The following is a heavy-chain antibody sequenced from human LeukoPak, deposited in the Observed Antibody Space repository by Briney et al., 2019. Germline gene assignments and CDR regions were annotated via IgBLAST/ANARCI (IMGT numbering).Heavy chain of an antibody. D-gene: IGHD1-26*01. CDR2: ISGSGGST. V-gene: IGHV3-23*01. J-gene: IGHJ4*02. CDR3: AKGHQRPPNSGSYVVDY. CDR1: GFTFSSYA. Sequence: PGGSLRLSCAASGFTFSSYAMSWVRQAPGKGLEWVSAISGSGGSTYYADSVKGRFTISRDNSKNTLYLQMNSLRAEDTAVYYCAKGHQRPPNSGSYVVDYWGQGTLVTVSS.